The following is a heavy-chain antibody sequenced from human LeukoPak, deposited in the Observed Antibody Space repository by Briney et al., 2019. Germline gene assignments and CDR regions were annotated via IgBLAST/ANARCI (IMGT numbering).Heavy chain of an antibody. CDR1: GFTFSSDW. J-gene: IGHJ4*02. CDR2: IKQDGREK. Sequence: PGGSLRLSCAASGFTFSSDWMSWVRQAPGKGLEWVANIKQDGREKYYVESVKGRFTISRDNAKNSLYLQMNSLRAEDTAVYYCARDLSDCTNGVCYTGSFDYWGQGTLVTVSS. CDR3: ARDLSDCTNGVCYTGSFDY. D-gene: IGHD2-8*01. V-gene: IGHV3-7*01.